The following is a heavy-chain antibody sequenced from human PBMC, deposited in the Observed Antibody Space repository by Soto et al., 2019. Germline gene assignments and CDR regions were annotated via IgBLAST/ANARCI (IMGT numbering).Heavy chain of an antibody. Sequence: GGSLRLSCAASGFTFSSYAMSWVRQAPGKGLEWVSAISSSGGSTYYADSVKGRFTISRDNSKNTLYLQMNSLRAEDTAVYYCAKILGIVATISDLDYWGQGTLVTVSS. J-gene: IGHJ4*02. D-gene: IGHD5-12*01. CDR2: ISSSGGST. CDR1: GFTFSSYA. CDR3: AKILGIVATISDLDY. V-gene: IGHV3-23*01.